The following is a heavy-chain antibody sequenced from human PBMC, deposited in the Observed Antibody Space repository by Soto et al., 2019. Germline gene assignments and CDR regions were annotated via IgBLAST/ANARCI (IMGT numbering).Heavy chain of an antibody. J-gene: IGHJ6*02. CDR3: AKSTGGTANGMDV. V-gene: IGHV3-23*01. Sequence: PGGSLRLSCAASGFTFSSYAMSWVRQAPGKGLEWVSGISGSGGSTYYVDSVKGRFTISRDNSKNTLYLQMNSLRAEDTAVYYCAKSTGGTANGMDVWGQGTTVTVSS. D-gene: IGHD2-8*02. CDR1: GFTFSSYA. CDR2: ISGSGGST.